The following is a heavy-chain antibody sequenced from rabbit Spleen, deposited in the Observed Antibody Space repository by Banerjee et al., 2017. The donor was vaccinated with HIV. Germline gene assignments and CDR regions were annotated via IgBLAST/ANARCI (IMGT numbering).Heavy chain of an antibody. CDR1: GLDFSSRYW. Sequence: QEQLEESGGGLVKPEGSLTLTCTASGLDFSSRYWICWVRQAPGKGLEWIACVYVGGSGSIHYASWAEGRFTISKTSSTTVTLQMTSLTAADTATYFCASTYGDYDGYGSPFNLWGPGTLVTVS. CDR3: ASTYGDYDGYGSPFNL. D-gene: IGHD2-1*01. CDR2: VYVGGSGSI. V-gene: IGHV1S45*01. J-gene: IGHJ4*01.